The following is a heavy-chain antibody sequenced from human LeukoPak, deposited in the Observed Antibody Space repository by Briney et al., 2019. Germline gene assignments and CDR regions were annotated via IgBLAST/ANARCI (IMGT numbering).Heavy chain of an antibody. CDR2: IIPIFGTA. CDR1: GGTFSSYA. D-gene: IGHD3-22*01. J-gene: IGHJ4*02. Sequence: SVKVSCKASGGTFSSYASSWVRQAPGQGLDWMGGIIPIFGTANYAQKFQGRVTITADESTSTAYMELSSLRSEDTAVYYCARDRYPYYYDSSGYYQFDYWGQGTLVTVSS. V-gene: IGHV1-69*13. CDR3: ARDRYPYYYDSSGYYQFDY.